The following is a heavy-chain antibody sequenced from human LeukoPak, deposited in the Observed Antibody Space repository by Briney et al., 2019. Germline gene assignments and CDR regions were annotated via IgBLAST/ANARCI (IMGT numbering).Heavy chain of an antibody. Sequence: PGGSLRLSCTASGFTFSKFVMSWVRQAPGKGLEWVSSISDSGGTIYHTDSVKGRFTTSRDNSKKTLYLQMNSLRAEDTAVYYCAKDRAIRGGKGCDSWGQGTLVTVSS. D-gene: IGHD3-10*01. CDR2: ISDSGGTI. J-gene: IGHJ4*02. V-gene: IGHV3-23*01. CDR1: GFTFSKFV. CDR3: AKDRAIRGGKGCDS.